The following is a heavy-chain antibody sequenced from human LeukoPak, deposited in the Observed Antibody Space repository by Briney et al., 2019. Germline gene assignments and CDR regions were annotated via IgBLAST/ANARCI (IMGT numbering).Heavy chain of an antibody. CDR2: ITPSGDST. V-gene: IGHV1-46*01. J-gene: IGHJ5*02. CDR3: ARRVVKGYWFDP. CDR1: GYTFSKYY. Sequence: ASVKVSCKASGYTFSKYYMTWVRQAPGQGLEWMGIITPSGDSTTYAQKFQGRVTMTRNTSISTAYMELSSLRSEDTAVYYCARRVVKGYWFDPWGQGTLVTVSS.